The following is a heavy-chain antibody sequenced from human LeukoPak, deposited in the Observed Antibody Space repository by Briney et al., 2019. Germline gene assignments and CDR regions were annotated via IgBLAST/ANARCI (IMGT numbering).Heavy chain of an antibody. CDR2: IIPIFGTA. V-gene: IGHV1-69*01. D-gene: IGHD5-12*01. J-gene: IGHJ4*02. CDR1: GGTFSSYA. CDR3: ARDPRHDIVATRGFDY. Sequence: ASVKVSCKASGGTFSSYAISWVRQAPGQGLEWMGGIIPIFGTANYAQKFQGRVTITADESTSTAYMELSSLRSEDTAVYYCARDPRHDIVATRGFDYWGQGTLATVSS.